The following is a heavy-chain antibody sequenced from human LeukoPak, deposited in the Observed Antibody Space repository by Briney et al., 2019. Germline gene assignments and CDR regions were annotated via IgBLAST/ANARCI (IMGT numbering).Heavy chain of an antibody. CDR3: ATSPRLLWFGELLYEPSFDY. D-gene: IGHD3-10*01. Sequence: GGSLRLSCGASGFTFSSYAMSWVRQAPGKGLEWVSAISGSGGNTYYADSVKGRFSISRDNSKNTLYLQMNSLRAEDTAVYYCATSPRLLWFGELLYEPSFDYWGQGTLVTVSS. J-gene: IGHJ4*02. CDR1: GFTFSSYA. V-gene: IGHV3-23*01. CDR2: ISGSGGNT.